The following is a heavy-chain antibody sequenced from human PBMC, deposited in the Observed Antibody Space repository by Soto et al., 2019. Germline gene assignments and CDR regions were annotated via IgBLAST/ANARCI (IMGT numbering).Heavy chain of an antibody. V-gene: IGHV2-5*01. Sequence: SGPTLVNPTQTLTLTCTCSGFSVSTSGVGVHWIRQPPGKALEWLALIYWNDVKHYNPSLKSRISITRDTSRNQVVLTVTNMDPVDTATYYCAHRRGGSSGSADSWGLGSLVTVSS. CDR3: AHRRGGSSGSADS. CDR2: IYWNDVK. J-gene: IGHJ4*02. D-gene: IGHD6-25*01. CDR1: GFSVSTSGVG.